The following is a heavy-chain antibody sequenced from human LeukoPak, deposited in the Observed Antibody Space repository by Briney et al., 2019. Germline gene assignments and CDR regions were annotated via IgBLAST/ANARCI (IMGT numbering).Heavy chain of an antibody. D-gene: IGHD2-15*01. CDR2: ISVYNGNT. CDR1: GYTFTSYG. CDR3: ARDTPGGSCSGGSCYYDYGMDV. V-gene: IGHV1-18*04. Sequence: GASVKVSCKASGYTFTSYGISWVRQAPGQGLEWMGWISVYNGNTNYAQKLQGRVTMTTDTSTSTAYMELRSLRSDDTAVYYCARDTPGGSCSGGSCYYDYGMDVWGQGTTVTVSS. J-gene: IGHJ6*02.